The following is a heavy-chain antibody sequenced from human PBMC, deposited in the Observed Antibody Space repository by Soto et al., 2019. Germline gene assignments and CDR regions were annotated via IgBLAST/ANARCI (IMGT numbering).Heavy chain of an antibody. J-gene: IGHJ6*02. CDR3: ARGYYYDSSGYYWLFYYYGMDV. D-gene: IGHD3-22*01. Sequence: ASVKVSCKASGGTFSSYAISWVRQAPGQGLEWMGGIIPIFGTANYAQKFQGRVTITADESTSTAYMELSSLRSEDTAVYYCARGYYYDSSGYYWLFYYYGMDVWGQGTTVTVSS. V-gene: IGHV1-69*13. CDR2: IIPIFGTA. CDR1: GGTFSSYA.